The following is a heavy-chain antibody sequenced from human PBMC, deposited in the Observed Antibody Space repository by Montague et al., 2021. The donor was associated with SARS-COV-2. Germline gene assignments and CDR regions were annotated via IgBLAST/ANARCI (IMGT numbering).Heavy chain of an antibody. CDR2: LYYSGST. J-gene: IGHJ6*02. Sequence: SETLSLTCNVSDGSMGGYYWSWIRQSPGTGLEWIWYLYYSGSTSINPSLRSRVTISADTSENQVSLTMTSVTTADTAVYYCARDSGECSRTTCYRPYYYGLAVWGQGTTVTVSS. CDR1: DGSMGGYY. V-gene: IGHV4-59*01. CDR3: ARDSGECSRTTCYRPYYYGLAV. D-gene: IGHD3-16*02.